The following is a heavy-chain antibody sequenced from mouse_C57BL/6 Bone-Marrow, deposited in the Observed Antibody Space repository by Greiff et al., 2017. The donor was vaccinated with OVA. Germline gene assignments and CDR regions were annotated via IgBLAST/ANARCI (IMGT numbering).Heavy chain of an antibody. CDR2: IYPSDSET. D-gene: IGHD2-1*01. V-gene: IGHV1-61*01. CDR3: ARSGNYVAMDY. J-gene: IGHJ4*01. CDR1: GYTFTSYW. Sequence: QVQLQQPGAELVRPGSSVKLSCKASGYTFTSYWMDWVKQRPGQGLEWIGNIYPSDSETHYNQKFKDKATLTVDKSSSTAYMQLSSLTSEDSAVDYCARSGNYVAMDYWGQGTSVTVAS.